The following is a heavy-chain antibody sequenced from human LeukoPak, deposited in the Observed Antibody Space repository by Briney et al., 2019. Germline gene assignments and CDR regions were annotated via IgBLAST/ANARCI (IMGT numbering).Heavy chain of an antibody. CDR3: ARNWNYDAFDI. Sequence: GGSLRLSCAASGFTVSSNYMSWVRQAPGKGLEWVSVIYSGGSTYYADSVKGRFTISRDNSKNTLYLQMNSLRAEDTAVYYCARNWNYDAFDIWGQGTMVTVSS. J-gene: IGHJ3*02. CDR1: GFTVSSNY. CDR2: IYSGGST. D-gene: IGHD1-7*01. V-gene: IGHV3-53*01.